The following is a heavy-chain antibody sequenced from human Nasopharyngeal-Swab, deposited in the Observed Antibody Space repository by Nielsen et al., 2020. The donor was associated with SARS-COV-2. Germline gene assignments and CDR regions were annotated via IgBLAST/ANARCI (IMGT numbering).Heavy chain of an antibody. CDR1: GGTFRTYA. CDR2: VSANSGNT. D-gene: IGHD1-14*01. CDR3: ARDVSYKFDT. Sequence: ASVKVSCKASGGTFRTYAMNWVRQAPGQGLEWMGWVSANSGNTYYAQKFQGRVTMTRDTSMSTAHMDLRSLGSDDTAVYYCARDVSYKFDTWGQGTLVTVSS. J-gene: IGHJ5*02. V-gene: IGHV1-18*01.